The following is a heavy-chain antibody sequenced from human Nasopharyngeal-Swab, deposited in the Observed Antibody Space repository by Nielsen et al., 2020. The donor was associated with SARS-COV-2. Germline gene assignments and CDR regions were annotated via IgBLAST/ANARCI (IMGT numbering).Heavy chain of an antibody. V-gene: IGHV4-34*01. D-gene: IGHD3-10*01. J-gene: IGHJ6*02. CDR3: ARVYRSGSYYMSIYYYGMDV. CDR1: GGSFSGYY. Sequence: SETLSLTCAVYGGSFSGYYWSWIRQPPGKGLEWIGEINHSGSTNYNPSLKSRVTISVDTSKNQFSLKVSSVTAADTAVYYCARVYRSGSYYMSIYYYGMDVWGQGTTVTVSS. CDR2: INHSGST.